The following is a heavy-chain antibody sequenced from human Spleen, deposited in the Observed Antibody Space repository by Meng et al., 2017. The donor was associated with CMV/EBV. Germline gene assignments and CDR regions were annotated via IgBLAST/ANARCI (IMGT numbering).Heavy chain of an antibody. V-gene: IGHV3-23*01. CDR1: GFTFSSYA. D-gene: IGHD2-2*01. CDR2: ISGSGGST. J-gene: IGHJ6*02. Sequence: GGSLRLSCAASGFTFSSYAMSWVRQAPGKGLXXVSAISGSGGSTYYADSVKGRFTISRDNAENSLYLQMNGPRAEDTAVYYCARESSSSHALDVWGQGTTVTVSS. CDR3: ARESSSSHALDV.